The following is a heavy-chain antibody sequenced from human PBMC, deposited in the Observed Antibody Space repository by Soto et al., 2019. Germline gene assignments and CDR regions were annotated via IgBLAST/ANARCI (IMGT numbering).Heavy chain of an antibody. CDR3: ARDLESGYSNYYYYMDV. J-gene: IGHJ6*03. V-gene: IGHV4-59*12. D-gene: IGHD5-12*01. Sequence: SETLSLTCTVSGGSISNYYWSWVRQPPGKGLEWIGEINHSGITNYNPSLKSRVAISVDTSKNQFSLHLNSVSPEDTAVYYCARDLESGYSNYYYYMDVWGKGTTVTVSS. CDR2: INHSGIT. CDR1: GGSISNYY.